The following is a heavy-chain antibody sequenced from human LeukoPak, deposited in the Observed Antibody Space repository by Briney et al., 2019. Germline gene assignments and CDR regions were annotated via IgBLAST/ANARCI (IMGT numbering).Heavy chain of an antibody. CDR1: GGSLRSYY. Sequence: PETLSLTSIIPGGSLRSYYWSWIRHSPGKRLGWIGYIAYCGSNDYGPSLKGRVPNSVNTSRNQFSLRMNSVTAADTAVYFCARSYAFVYVWEYWGQGTPVTVSS. CDR2: IAYCGSN. CDR3: ARSYAFVYVWEY. J-gene: IGHJ4*02. D-gene: IGHD3-16*01. V-gene: IGHV4-59*01.